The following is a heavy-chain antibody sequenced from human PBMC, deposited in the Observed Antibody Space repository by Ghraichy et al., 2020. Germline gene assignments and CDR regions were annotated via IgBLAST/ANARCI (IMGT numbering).Heavy chain of an antibody. V-gene: IGHV1-8*01. D-gene: IGHD1-26*01. J-gene: IGHJ5*02. CDR2: MNPNSGNT. CDR1: GYTFTSYD. Sequence: ASVKVSCKASGYTFTSYDINWVRQATGQGLEWMGWMNPNSGNTGYAQKFQGRVTMTRNTSISTAYMELSSLRSEDTAVYYCAAEWELLGGGFDPWGQGTLVTVSS. CDR3: AAEWELLGGGFDP.